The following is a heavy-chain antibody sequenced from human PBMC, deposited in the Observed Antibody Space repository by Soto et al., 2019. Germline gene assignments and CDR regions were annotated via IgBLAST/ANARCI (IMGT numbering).Heavy chain of an antibody. J-gene: IGHJ6*02. V-gene: IGHV3-48*02. CDR3: AREGIQLWSHYYYYGMDV. CDR1: GLTFSSYS. D-gene: IGHD5-18*01. Sequence: GGSLRLSCAASGLTFSSYSMNWVRQAPGKGLEWVSYISSSSSTIYYADSVKGRFTISRDNAKNSLYLQMNSLRDEDTAVYYCAREGIQLWSHYYYYGMDVWGQGTTVTVSS. CDR2: ISSSSSTI.